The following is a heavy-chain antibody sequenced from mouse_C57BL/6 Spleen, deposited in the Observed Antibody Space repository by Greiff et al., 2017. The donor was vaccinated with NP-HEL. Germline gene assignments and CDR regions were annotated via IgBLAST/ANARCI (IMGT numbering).Heavy chain of an antibody. D-gene: IGHD1-1*01. CDR1: GYTFTSYW. V-gene: IGHV1-55*01. Sequence: VQLQQPGAELVKPGASEKMSCKASGYTFTSYWITWVKQRPGQGLEWIGDIYPGSGSTNYNEKFKSKATLTVDTSSSTAYMQLSSLTSEDSAVYYCAREAYYYGSSYAWFAYWGQGTLVTVSA. CDR3: AREAYYYGSSYAWFAY. J-gene: IGHJ3*01. CDR2: IYPGSGST.